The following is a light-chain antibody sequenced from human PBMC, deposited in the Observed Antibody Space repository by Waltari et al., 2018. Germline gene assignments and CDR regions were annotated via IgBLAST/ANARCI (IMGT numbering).Light chain of an antibody. CDR3: QQRSHWRT. CDR2: DTS. V-gene: IGKV3-11*01. J-gene: IGKJ1*01. CDR1: QSVSRY. Sequence: IMLTQSPATLSLSPGDRATLSCRTSQSVSRYLAWFQQQPGQAPRLLIYDTSNRATGIPARFSGSGSGTDFTLTISSLEPEDSAVYYCQQRSHWRTFGQGTKVEIK.